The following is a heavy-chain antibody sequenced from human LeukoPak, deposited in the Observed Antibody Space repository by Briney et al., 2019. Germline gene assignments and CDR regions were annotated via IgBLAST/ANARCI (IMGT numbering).Heavy chain of an antibody. V-gene: IGHV3-7*01. D-gene: IGHD4-17*01. Sequence: PGGSLRLSCAASGFTFSSYWMTWVRQAPGKGLEWVANIKQDGNDKYYVDSVRGRFTISRDNAKNSLYLQMDSLRAEDTAVYYCAKDHGPDYGDYEGDFDYWGQGTLVTVSS. J-gene: IGHJ4*02. CDR2: IKQDGNDK. CDR3: AKDHGPDYGDYEGDFDY. CDR1: GFTFSSYW.